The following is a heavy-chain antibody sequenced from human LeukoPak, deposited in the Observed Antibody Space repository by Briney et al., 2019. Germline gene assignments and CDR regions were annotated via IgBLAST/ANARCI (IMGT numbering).Heavy chain of an antibody. CDR2: ISGSGGST. J-gene: IGHJ4*02. CDR3: AKERREGIAARSYYFDY. Sequence: GGSLRLSCAASGFTFSSYAMSWVRQAPGKGLEWVSAISGSGGSTYYADPVKGRFTISRDNSKNTLYLQMNSLRAEDTAVYYCAKERREGIAARSYYFDYWGQGTLVTVSS. CDR1: GFTFSSYA. D-gene: IGHD6-6*01. V-gene: IGHV3-23*01.